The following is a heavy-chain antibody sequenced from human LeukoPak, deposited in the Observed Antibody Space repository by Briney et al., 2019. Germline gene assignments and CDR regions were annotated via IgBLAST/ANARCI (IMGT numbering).Heavy chain of an antibody. CDR1: GYTFTRFD. V-gene: IGHV1-18*01. D-gene: IGHD3-10*01. CDR3: AKEGGLLWFGESLVDS. J-gene: IGHJ4*02. Sequence: GASVKVSCKASGYTFTRFDISWVRQAPGRGLERMGWISTYNGDTKYAQKLQGRVTLTTDTFTSTAYMELRSLRFDDTAVYYCAKEGGLLWFGESLVDSWGQGTLVTVSS. CDR2: ISTYNGDT.